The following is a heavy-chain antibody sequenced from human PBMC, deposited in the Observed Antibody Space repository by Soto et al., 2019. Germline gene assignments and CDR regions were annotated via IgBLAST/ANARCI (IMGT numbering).Heavy chain of an antibody. CDR2: IIPIFGTA. Sequence: QVQLVQSGAEVKKPGSSVKVSCKASGGTFSSYAISWVRQAPGQGLEWMGGIIPIFGTANDAQKFQGRVTIIADESTSTAHMELSSLTSEDTAVYYCASRGVSSSSYHYGMDVWGQGTTVTVSS. CDR3: ASRGVSSSSYHYGMDV. J-gene: IGHJ6*02. CDR1: GGTFSSYA. V-gene: IGHV1-69*12. D-gene: IGHD3-10*01.